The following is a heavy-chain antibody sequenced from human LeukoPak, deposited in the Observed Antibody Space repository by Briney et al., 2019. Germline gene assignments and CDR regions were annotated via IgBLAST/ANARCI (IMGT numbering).Heavy chain of an antibody. CDR2: IYPGDSDT. CDR1: GYTFTNYW. D-gene: IGHD4-11*01. V-gene: IGHV5-51*03. Sequence: GESLKISCKASGYTFTNYWIGWVRQMPGKGLEWMGIIYPGDSDTRYSPSFQGQVTISVDKSTSTAYLQWSSLKASDTAMYYCARRDYRNTWFKMGWFDPWGQGTLVTVSS. J-gene: IGHJ5*02. CDR3: ARRDYRNTWFKMGWFDP.